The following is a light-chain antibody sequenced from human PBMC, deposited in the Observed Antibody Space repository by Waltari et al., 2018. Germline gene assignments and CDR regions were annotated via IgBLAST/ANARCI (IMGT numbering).Light chain of an antibody. J-gene: IGLJ2*01. CDR1: SSDVGGSNY. Sequence: QSALTQPASVSGSPGQSITISCTGTSSDVGGSNYVSWFQQLPGKAPRLLIYDVSSRPAWVSNRFSGAKSGHTASLTISGLQAEDEADYYCSSYTTKYTPVVLGGGTRLTVL. CDR3: SSYTTKYTPVV. V-gene: IGLV2-14*03. CDR2: DVS.